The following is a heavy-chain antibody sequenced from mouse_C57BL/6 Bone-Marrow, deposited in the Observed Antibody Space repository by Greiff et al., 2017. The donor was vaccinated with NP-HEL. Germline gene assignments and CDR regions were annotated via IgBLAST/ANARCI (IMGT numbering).Heavy chain of an antibody. D-gene: IGHD1-1*01. CDR2: ISSGGSYT. CDR1: GFTFSSYG. J-gene: IGHJ4*01. V-gene: IGHV5-6*02. CDR3: GRRVENKVITTVVAANYAMDY. Sequence: EVKLVESGGDLVKPGGSLKLSCAASGFTFSSYGMSWVRQTPDKRLEWVATISSGGSYTYYPDSVKGRFTISRDNAKNTLYLQMSSLKSEDTSMYCCGRRVENKVITTVVAANYAMDYWGQGTSVTVSS.